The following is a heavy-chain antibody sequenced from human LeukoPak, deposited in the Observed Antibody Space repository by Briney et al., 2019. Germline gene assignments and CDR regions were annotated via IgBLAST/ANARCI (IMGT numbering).Heavy chain of an antibody. CDR2: IKQDGSEK. CDR1: GFTFSSYW. J-gene: IGHJ4*02. Sequence: GGSPRLSCAASGFTFSSYWMSWVRQAPGKGLEWVANIKQDGSEKYYVDSVKGRFTISRDNAKNSLYLQMNSLRAEDTAVYYCARVRSAGWLASKEYYFDYWGQGTLVTVSS. CDR3: ARVRSAGWLASKEYYFDY. D-gene: IGHD6-19*01. V-gene: IGHV3-7*04.